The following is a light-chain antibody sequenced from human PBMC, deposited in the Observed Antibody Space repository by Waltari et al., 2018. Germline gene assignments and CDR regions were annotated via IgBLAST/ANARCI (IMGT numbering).Light chain of an antibody. CDR2: GTS. V-gene: IGLV1-40*01. J-gene: IGLJ2*01. CDR3: QSYDTSLSVV. CDR1: GSTLGAGYD. Sequence: QSVLTQPPSVSGAPGQRVSISRTGSGSTLGAGYDVHWYQQHPGKAPKLLIYGTSTRPPGVPDRFFGSQSGTSASLAITALQAEDEAEYYCQSYDTSLSVVFGGGTKLTVL.